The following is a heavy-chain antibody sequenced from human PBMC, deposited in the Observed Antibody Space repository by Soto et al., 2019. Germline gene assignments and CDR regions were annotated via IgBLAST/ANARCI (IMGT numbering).Heavy chain of an antibody. V-gene: IGHV4-34*01. J-gene: IGHJ3*02. D-gene: IGHD1-26*01. CDR1: GGSFSGYY. Sequence: LSLTCAVYGGSFSGYYWSWIRQPPGKGLEWIGEINHSGSTNYNPSLKSRVTISVDTSKNQFSLKLSSVTAADTAVYYCARGFSGIVGATAAFDIWGQGTMVTVSS. CDR3: ARGFSGIVGATAAFDI. CDR2: INHSGST.